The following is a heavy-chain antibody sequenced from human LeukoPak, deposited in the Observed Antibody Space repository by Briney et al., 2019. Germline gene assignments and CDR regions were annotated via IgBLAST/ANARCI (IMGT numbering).Heavy chain of an antibody. D-gene: IGHD2-15*01. V-gene: IGHV3-74*01. Sequence: PGGSLRLSCAASGFTFSSYWMHWVRQAPGKGLVWVSRINSDGSSTSYADSVKGRFTISRDNAKNTLYLQMNSLRAEDTAVYYCARSGYRSGGSCYFDYWGQGTLVTVSS. CDR2: INSDGSST. CDR3: ARSGYRSGGSCYFDY. CDR1: GFTFSSYW. J-gene: IGHJ4*02.